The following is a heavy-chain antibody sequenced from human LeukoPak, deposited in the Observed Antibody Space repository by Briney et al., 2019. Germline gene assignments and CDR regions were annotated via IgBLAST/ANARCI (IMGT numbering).Heavy chain of an antibody. CDR1: GGSFSGYY. D-gene: IGHD2-2*01. V-gene: IGHV4-34*01. CDR3: AGAPVCSSTSCHNWFDP. CDR2: INHSGST. J-gene: IGHJ5*02. Sequence: SETLCLTCAVYGGSFSGYYWSWIRQPPGKGLEWIGEINHSGSTNYNPSLKSRVTISVDTSKNQFSLKLSSVTAADTAVYYCAGAPVCSSTSCHNWFDPWGQGTLVTVSS.